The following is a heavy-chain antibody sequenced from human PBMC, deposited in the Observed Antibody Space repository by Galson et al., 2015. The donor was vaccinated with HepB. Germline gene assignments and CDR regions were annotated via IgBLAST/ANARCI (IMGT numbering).Heavy chain of an antibody. CDR2: ISYDGSNK. D-gene: IGHD6-13*01. J-gene: IGHJ4*02. CDR3: ARSGAADGLDY. Sequence: SLRLSCAASGFTFSSYAMHWVRQAPGKGLEWVAVISYDGSNKYYADSVKGRFTISRDNSKNTLYLQMNSLRAEDTAVYYCARSGAADGLDYWGQGTLVTVSS. V-gene: IGHV3-30-3*01. CDR1: GFTFSSYA.